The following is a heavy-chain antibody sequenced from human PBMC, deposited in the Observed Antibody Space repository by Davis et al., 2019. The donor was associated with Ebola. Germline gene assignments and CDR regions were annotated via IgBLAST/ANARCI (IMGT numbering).Heavy chain of an antibody. V-gene: IGHV4-4*07. D-gene: IGHD5-18*01. CDR3: ARVEYSYGEGGMDV. CDR2: IYTSGST. Sequence: PSETLSLTCTVSGGSISSYYWSWIRQPAGKGLEWIGRIYTSGSTNYNPSLKSRVTMSVDTSKNQFSLKLSSVTAADTAVYYCARVEYSYGEGGMDVWGQGTTVTVSS. J-gene: IGHJ6*02. CDR1: GGSISSYY.